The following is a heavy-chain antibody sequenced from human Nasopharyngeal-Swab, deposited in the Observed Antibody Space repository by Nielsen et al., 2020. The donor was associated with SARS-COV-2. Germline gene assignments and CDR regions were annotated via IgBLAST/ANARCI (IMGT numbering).Heavy chain of an antibody. J-gene: IGHJ6*02. Sequence: WIRQPPGKGLEWIGYIYCSGSTYYNPSLKSRVTISVDTSKNQFSLKLSSVTAADTAVYYCARDSGVAGTKYYYYGMDVWGQGTTVTVSS. CDR2: IYCSGST. D-gene: IGHD6-19*01. V-gene: IGHV4-30-4*01. CDR3: ARDSGVAGTKYYYYGMDV.